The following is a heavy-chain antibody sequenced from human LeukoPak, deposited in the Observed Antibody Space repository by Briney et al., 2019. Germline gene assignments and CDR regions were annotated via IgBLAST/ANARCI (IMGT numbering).Heavy chain of an antibody. J-gene: IGHJ6*02. CDR2: IVVSSGNT. CDR1: GFTFTSSA. CDR3: AADAGSWGPTRPNSYYYYGMDV. Sequence: SVKVSCKASGFTFTSSAMQWVRQARGQRLEWIGWIVVSSGNTNYAQKFQERVTITRDMSTSTAYMELSSLRSEDTAVYYCAADAGSWGPTRPNSYYYYGMDVWGQGTTVTVSS. D-gene: IGHD6-13*01. V-gene: IGHV1-58*02.